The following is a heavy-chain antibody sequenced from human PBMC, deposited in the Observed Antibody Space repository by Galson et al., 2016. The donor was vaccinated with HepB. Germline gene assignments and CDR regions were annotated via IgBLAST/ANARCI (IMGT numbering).Heavy chain of an antibody. D-gene: IGHD1-1*01. Sequence: TLSLTCTVSGDTLIHYYWGWIRQPPGKGLEWLGHIYYNGHTNYTHSLPSRLSLSVDTSSNQFSLKLSSVTAADTAVYYCGRWNEGLDYWGQGTLVTVSS. J-gene: IGHJ4*02. CDR3: GRWNEGLDY. CDR2: IYYNGHT. V-gene: IGHV4-59*01. CDR1: GDTLIHYY.